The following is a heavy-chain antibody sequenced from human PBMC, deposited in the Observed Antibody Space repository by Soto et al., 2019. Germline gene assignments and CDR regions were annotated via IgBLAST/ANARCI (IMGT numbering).Heavy chain of an antibody. D-gene: IGHD3-22*01. Sequence: GGSLRLSCAASGFTFSSYAMHWVRQAPGKGLGWVAVISYDGSNKYYADSVKGRFTISRDNSKNTLYLQMNSLRAEDTAVYYCARVRENYDSSGYQALYYYYYGMDVWGQGTTVTVSS. J-gene: IGHJ6*02. CDR1: GFTFSSYA. CDR2: ISYDGSNK. CDR3: ARVRENYDSSGYQALYYYYYGMDV. V-gene: IGHV3-30-3*01.